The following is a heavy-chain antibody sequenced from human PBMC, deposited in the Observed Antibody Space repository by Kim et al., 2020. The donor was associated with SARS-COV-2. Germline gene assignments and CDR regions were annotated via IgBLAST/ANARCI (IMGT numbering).Heavy chain of an antibody. CDR2: IYSGVST. J-gene: IGHJ6*02. V-gene: IGHV3-66*01. D-gene: IGHD2-21*01. CDR3: SRDPVIYGMAV. Sequence: GGSLRLSCAASGFTVSRNYMNWVRQAPGKGLEWVSVIYSGVSTYYAESVKDRFIISRDNSKNTLYLQMNSLRAEDTAVYYYSRDPVIYGMAVWCQETRV. CDR1: GFTVSRNY.